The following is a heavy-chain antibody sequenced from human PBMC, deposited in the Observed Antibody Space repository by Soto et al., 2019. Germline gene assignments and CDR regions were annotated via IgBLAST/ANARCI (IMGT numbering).Heavy chain of an antibody. V-gene: IGHV4-59*08. CDR1: GGSISSYY. J-gene: IGHJ3*02. Sequence: QVQLQESGPGLVKPSETLSLTCTVSGGSISSYYWSWIRQPPGKGLEWIGYIYYSGSTNYNPSLKSRVTISVDTSKNQFSLKLSSVTAADTAVYYCARHNNDYGDYAPADAFDIWGQGTMVTVSS. D-gene: IGHD4-17*01. CDR3: ARHNNDYGDYAPADAFDI. CDR2: IYYSGST.